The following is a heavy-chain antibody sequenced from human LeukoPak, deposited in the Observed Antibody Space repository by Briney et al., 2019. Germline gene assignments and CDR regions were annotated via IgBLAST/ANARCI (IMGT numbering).Heavy chain of an antibody. CDR2: IYSGGIT. CDR3: ARNPCGGGTCHHYFDY. D-gene: IGHD2-21*01. Sequence: SETLSLTCTVSGGSISSFHWSWIRQPAGKGLEWIGRIYSGGITNYSPSLKSRVTMSVGTSNNQFSLKLTSMTAADTAVYYCARNPCGGGTCHHYFDYWGQGTLVTVSS. J-gene: IGHJ4*02. V-gene: IGHV4-4*07. CDR1: GGSISSFH.